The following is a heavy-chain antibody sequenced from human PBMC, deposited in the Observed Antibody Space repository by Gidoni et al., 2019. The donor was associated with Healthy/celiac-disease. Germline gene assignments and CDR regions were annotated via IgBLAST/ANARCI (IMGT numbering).Heavy chain of an antibody. J-gene: IGHJ2*01. D-gene: IGHD5-12*01. CDR1: GGSFSGYY. CDR3: AREKVGYNWRGWYFDL. CDR2: INHSGST. V-gene: IGHV4-34*01. Sequence: QVQLQQWGAGLLKPSETLSLTCAVYGGSFSGYYWSWIRQPPGKGLEWIGEINHSGSTNYNPSLKSRVTISVDTSKNQFSLNLSSVTAADAAVYYCAREKVGYNWRGWYFDLWGRGTLVTVSS.